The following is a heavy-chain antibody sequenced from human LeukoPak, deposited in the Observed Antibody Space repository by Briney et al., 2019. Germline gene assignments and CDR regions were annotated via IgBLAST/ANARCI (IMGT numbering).Heavy chain of an antibody. CDR1: GYTFTELS. Sequence: ASVKVSCKVSGYTFTELSMHWVRQAPGKGLEWMGGFDPEDGETIYAQKFQGRVTMTEDTSTDTAYMELSSLRSEDTAVYYCATETYYYDSSGYYYRGAFDYWGQGTLVTVSS. D-gene: IGHD3-22*01. CDR2: FDPEDGET. J-gene: IGHJ4*02. V-gene: IGHV1-24*01. CDR3: ATETYYYDSSGYYYRGAFDY.